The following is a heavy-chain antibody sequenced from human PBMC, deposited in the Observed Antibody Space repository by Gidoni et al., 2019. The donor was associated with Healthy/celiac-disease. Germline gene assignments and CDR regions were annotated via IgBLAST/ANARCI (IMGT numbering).Heavy chain of an antibody. Sequence: QLQLQESGPGLVKPSETLSLTCPVSAGSISSSSYYWGWIRQPPGKGLEWIGSIYYSGSTYYNPSLKSRVTISVDTSKNQFSLKLSSVTAADTAVYYCARLPGLRFFDYWGQGTLVTVSS. CDR2: IYYSGST. CDR3: ARLPGLRFFDY. D-gene: IGHD5-12*01. CDR1: AGSISSSSYY. V-gene: IGHV4-39*01. J-gene: IGHJ4*02.